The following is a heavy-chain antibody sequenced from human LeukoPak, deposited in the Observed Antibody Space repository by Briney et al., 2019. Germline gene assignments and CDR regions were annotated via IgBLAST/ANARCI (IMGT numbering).Heavy chain of an antibody. CDR2: IYTSGST. CDR3: AREEGGYNYADLYYFDY. CDR1: GLSISSGSYY. J-gene: IGHJ4*02. Sequence: SETLSLTCTVSGLSISSGSYYWRWIRQPAGKGLEWIARIYTSGSTNYNPSLKSRVTISVDTSKNQFSLKLSSVTAADTAVYYCAREEGGYNYADLYYFDYWGQGTLVTVSS. V-gene: IGHV4-61*02. D-gene: IGHD5-24*01.